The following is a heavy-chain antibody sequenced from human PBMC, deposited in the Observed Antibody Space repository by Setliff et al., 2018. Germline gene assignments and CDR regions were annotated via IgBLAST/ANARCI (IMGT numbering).Heavy chain of an antibody. V-gene: IGHV1-46*01. J-gene: IGHJ3*02. Sequence: ASVKVSCKASGYTLTNYYMHWVRQAPGQGLEWMGIINPSGGLTRYAQKFQGRVTMTTDTSTSTAYMELRSLRSDDTAVYYCARDSPTVVTHIRAFDIWGQGTMVTVSS. CDR1: GYTLTNYY. CDR2: INPSGGLT. D-gene: IGHD4-17*01. CDR3: ARDSPTVVTHIRAFDI.